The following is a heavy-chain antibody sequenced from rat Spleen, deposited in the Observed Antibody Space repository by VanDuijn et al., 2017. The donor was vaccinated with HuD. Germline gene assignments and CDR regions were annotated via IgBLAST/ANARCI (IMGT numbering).Heavy chain of an antibody. CDR2: ISYDGSST. CDR3: ARRHPYVYYGFQ. V-gene: IGHV5-7*01. D-gene: IGHD1-6*01. J-gene: IGHJ2*01. CDR1: GFTFSDYN. Sequence: EVQLVESGGGLVQPGRSLKLSCAASGFTFSDYNMAWVRQAPKKGLEWVATISYDGSSTYYRDSVKGRFTISRDNAKSTLYLQMDSLRSEDTATYYCARRHPYVYYGFQGGQGVMVTVSS.